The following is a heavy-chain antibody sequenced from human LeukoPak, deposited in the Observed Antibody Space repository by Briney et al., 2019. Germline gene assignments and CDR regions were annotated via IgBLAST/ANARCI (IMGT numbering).Heavy chain of an antibody. CDR1: GFSFSSYG. V-gene: IGHV3-30*18. CDR3: AKEIFSGLLYIDY. Sequence: PGGSLRLSCAASGFSFSSYGMHWVRQAPDKGLEWVAVISDAGNKKYYADSVKGRFTISGDNSKNTVYLQMNSLRPEDMAVYYCAKEIFSGLLYIDYWGQGTLVTVSS. CDR2: ISDAGNKK. J-gene: IGHJ4*02. D-gene: IGHD5-12*01.